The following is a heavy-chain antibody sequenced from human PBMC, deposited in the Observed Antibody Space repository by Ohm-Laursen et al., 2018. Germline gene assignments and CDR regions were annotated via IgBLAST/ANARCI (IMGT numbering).Heavy chain of an antibody. V-gene: IGHV4-59*10. Sequence: SDTLSLTCAVYGASFSGYYWSWIRQPAGKGPEWIGRINISGSTNYNPSLKSRVTMTVDTSKNQFFLNLSSVTAADTAVYYCAGRGYWGQGTLVTVSS. CDR1: GASFSGYY. CDR3: AGRGY. J-gene: IGHJ4*02. CDR2: INISGST. D-gene: IGHD1-26*01.